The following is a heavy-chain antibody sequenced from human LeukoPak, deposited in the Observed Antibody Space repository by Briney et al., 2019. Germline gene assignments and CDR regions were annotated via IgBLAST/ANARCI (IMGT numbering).Heavy chain of an antibody. J-gene: IGHJ3*02. D-gene: IGHD6-19*01. V-gene: IGHV1-24*01. CDR1: GYPLTELS. CDR3: ATQSDVLYAFDI. Sequence: GAGVQTSALLSGYPLTELSMHWVRQAPGKGLEWMGGFDPEDGETIYAQKFQGRVTMTEDTSTDTAYMELSSLRSEDTAVYYCATQSDVLYAFDIWGQGTMVTVSS. CDR2: FDPEDGET.